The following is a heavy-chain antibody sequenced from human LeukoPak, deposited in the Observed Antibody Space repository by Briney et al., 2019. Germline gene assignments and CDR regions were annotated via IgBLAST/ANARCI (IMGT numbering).Heavy chain of an antibody. CDR3: GGSSYYYYSMDV. CDR2: IYYSGST. Sequence: ASETLSLTCTVSCGSISSYYWSWIRQPPGKGLEWIGYIYYSGSTNYNPSLKSRVTISVDTSKNQFSLKLSSVTAADTAVYYCGGSSYYYYSMDVWGQGTTVTVSS. V-gene: IGHV4-59*08. J-gene: IGHJ6*02. CDR1: CGSISSYY. D-gene: IGHD6-13*01.